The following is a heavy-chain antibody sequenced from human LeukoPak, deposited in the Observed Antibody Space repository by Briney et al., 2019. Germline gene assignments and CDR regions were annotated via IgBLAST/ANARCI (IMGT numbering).Heavy chain of an antibody. V-gene: IGHV4-39*01. CDR2: IYYSGST. CDR3: ARRAGRYYGSGSYWSWFDP. CDR1: GGSISSSSYY. Sequence: SETLSLTCTVSGGSISSSSYYWGWHRQPPGKGLDWFGSIYYSGSTYYNPSLKSRVTISVDTSKNQFSLKLSSVTAADTAVYYCARRAGRYYGSGSYWSWFDPWGQGTLVTVSS. D-gene: IGHD3-10*01. J-gene: IGHJ5*02.